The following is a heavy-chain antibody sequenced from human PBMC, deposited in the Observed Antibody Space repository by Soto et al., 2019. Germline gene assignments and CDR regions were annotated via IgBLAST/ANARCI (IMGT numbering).Heavy chain of an antibody. J-gene: IGHJ4*02. CDR3: AHRSVQSQWVGY. CDR1: GFSLSTSGVG. V-gene: IGHV2-5*02. CDR2: IYWDDDK. Sequence: QITLKESGPTLVKPTQTLTLTCTFSGFSLSTSGVGVGWIRQPPGKALEWLALIYWDDDKRYSPSLRSRLTITKATPTNQVVLTMTNMDPVDTATDYCAHRSVQSQWVGYWGQGTLVTVSS. D-gene: IGHD1-26*01.